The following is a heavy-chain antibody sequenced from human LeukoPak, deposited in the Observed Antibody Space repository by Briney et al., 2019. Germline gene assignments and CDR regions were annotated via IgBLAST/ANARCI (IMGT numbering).Heavy chain of an antibody. Sequence: SETLSLTCAVYGGFFSGYYWSWIRQPPGKGLEWIGEINHSGSTDYNPSLKSRVTISVDTSKNQFSLKLSSVTAADTAVYYCARASGYYKRGYYFDYWGQGTLVTVSS. CDR3: ARASGYYKRGYYFDY. CDR2: INHSGST. J-gene: IGHJ4*02. CDR1: GGFFSGYY. D-gene: IGHD3-9*01. V-gene: IGHV4-34*01.